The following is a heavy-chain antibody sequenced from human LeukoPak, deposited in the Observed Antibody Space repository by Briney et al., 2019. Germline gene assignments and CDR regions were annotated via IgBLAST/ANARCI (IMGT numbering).Heavy chain of an antibody. J-gene: IGHJ3*02. CDR2: IWYDGTNE. D-gene: IGHD6-25*01. Sequence: GGSLRLSCVASGFSFSSYGMHWVRQPPGKGLEWVAVIWYDGTNENYADSVKGRCTISRDNSKNTLFLQMNSLRAEDTAVYYCATRIAADLWAFDIWGQGTMVTVSS. CDR3: ATRIAADLWAFDI. CDR1: GFSFSSYG. V-gene: IGHV3-33*01.